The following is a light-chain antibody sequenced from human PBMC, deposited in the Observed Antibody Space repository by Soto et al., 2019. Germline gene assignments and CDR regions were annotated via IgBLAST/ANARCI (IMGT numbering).Light chain of an antibody. V-gene: IGKV3D-20*02. CDR1: QSVSSSY. J-gene: IGKJ4*01. CDR2: DAS. Sequence: EIVLTQSPGTLSLSPGERATLSCRASQSVSSSYLAWYQQKPGQAPRLLIYDASNRATGIPARFSGSGSGTDFTLTISSLEPEDFAVYYCQQRNNWPPVTFGGGTKVDI. CDR3: QQRNNWPPVT.